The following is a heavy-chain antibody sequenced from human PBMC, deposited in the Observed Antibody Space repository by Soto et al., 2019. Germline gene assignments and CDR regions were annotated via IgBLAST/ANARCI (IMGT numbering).Heavy chain of an antibody. D-gene: IGHD6-19*01. CDR3: ARTPGYSSGWYQTDY. V-gene: IGHV3-21*01. J-gene: IGHJ4*02. CDR1: GFTFSSYS. Sequence: GSLRLSCAASGFTFSSYSMSWVRQAPGKGLEWVSSISSSSSYIYYADSVKGRFTISRDNAKNSLYLQMNSLRAEDTAVYYCARTPGYSSGWYQTDYWGQGTLVTVSS. CDR2: ISSSSSYI.